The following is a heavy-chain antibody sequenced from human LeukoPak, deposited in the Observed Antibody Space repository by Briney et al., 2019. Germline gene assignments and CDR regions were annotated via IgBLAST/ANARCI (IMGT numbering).Heavy chain of an antibody. J-gene: IGHJ4*02. D-gene: IGHD2-21*01. Sequence: GGSLRLSCAASGFTFSTYAMSWVRQTPGKGLEWVAATSSSDAGTYHADSVRGRFTISRDNSKNTLYLQMNSLRAEDAAVYFCAKAPVTSCRGAYCYPFDSWGQGTLVTVSS. CDR3: AKAPVTSCRGAYCYPFDS. CDR1: GFTFSTYA. CDR2: TSSSDAGT. V-gene: IGHV3-23*01.